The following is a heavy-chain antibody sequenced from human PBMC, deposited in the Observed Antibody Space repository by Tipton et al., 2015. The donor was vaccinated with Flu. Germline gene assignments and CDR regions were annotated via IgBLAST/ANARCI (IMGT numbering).Heavy chain of an antibody. D-gene: IGHD1-26*01. V-gene: IGHV4-59*01. CDR2: IYYSGST. CDR3: TGDRRSGSRGHWFDP. CDR1: GDSISDYY. J-gene: IGHJ5*02. Sequence: TLSLTCTVSGDSISDYYWSWIRQPPGKGLEWIGYIYYSGSTNYNPSLKSRVTISVDTSKNQFSLKLRSVTAADTAVYYCTGDRRSGSRGHWFDPWGQGTLVTVSS.